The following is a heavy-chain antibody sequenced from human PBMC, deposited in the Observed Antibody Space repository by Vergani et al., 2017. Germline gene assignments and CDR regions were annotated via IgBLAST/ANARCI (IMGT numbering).Heavy chain of an antibody. CDR3: ARLWAPTTTWGRGFDY. V-gene: IGHV4-4*07. CDR2: LCPSGST. D-gene: IGHD7-27*01. J-gene: IGHJ4*02. Sequence: QVQMQESGPGLVKTSETLSLTCSASGAPISYWCWSWLRQPAGKGLEWIGRLCPSGSTNYKPSLKSRVTMSIDTSKNQFSLTLNSVTAADTAVYYCARLWAPTTTWGRGFDYWGQGTLVSVSS. CDR1: GAPISYWC.